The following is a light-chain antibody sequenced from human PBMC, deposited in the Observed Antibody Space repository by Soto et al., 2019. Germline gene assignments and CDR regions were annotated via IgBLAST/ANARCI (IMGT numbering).Light chain of an antibody. Sequence: ENELTQSPSTLSSFPGDRVTLSCRASQYINTRLAWYQHRPGQAPRLLIYQTSIRASGIPARFTASGSGTEFTLTISSLQSEDFAVYYCQQYNTWPRTFGQGTKVDIK. CDR3: QQYNTWPRT. J-gene: IGKJ1*01. V-gene: IGKV3D-15*01. CDR2: QTS. CDR1: QYINTR.